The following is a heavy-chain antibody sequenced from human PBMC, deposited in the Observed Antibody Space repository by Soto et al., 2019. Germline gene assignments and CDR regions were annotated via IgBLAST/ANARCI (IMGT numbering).Heavy chain of an antibody. Sequence: SETLSLTYTVSGGSISSYYWSWIRQPPGKGLEWIGYIYYSGSTNYNPSLKSRVTISVDTSKNQFSLKLSSVTAADTAVYYCARGVSYYDILTGYYLNWFDPWGQGTLVTVSS. D-gene: IGHD3-9*01. CDR2: IYYSGST. V-gene: IGHV4-59*01. CDR1: GGSISSYY. J-gene: IGHJ5*02. CDR3: ARGVSYYDILTGYYLNWFDP.